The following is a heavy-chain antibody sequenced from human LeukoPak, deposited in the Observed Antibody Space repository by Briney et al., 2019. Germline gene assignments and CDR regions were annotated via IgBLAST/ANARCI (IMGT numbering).Heavy chain of an antibody. V-gene: IGHV3-48*04. CDR2: ISSGSSSI. CDR3: ARGRQLLWNY. J-gene: IGHJ4*02. Sequence: GGSLRLSCAASGFTFSSYSMNWVRQAPGKGLEWVSYISSGSSSIYYADSVKGRFTISRDNANNSLWLQMNSLRAEDTAVYYCARGRQLLWNYWGQGTLVTVSS. D-gene: IGHD2-2*01. CDR1: GFTFSSYS.